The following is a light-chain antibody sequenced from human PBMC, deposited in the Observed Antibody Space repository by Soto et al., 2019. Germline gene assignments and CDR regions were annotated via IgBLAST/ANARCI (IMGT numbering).Light chain of an antibody. Sequence: EIVLTQSPGTLSLSPGERATLSCRASQYVSIGYLAWYQQKPGQAPRLVIYGASSRATGIPDRFSGSGSGTDFTLTISRLEPEEYAVYYCQQYGSSPLTFGGGTKVEIK. V-gene: IGKV3-20*01. CDR3: QQYGSSPLT. CDR2: GAS. J-gene: IGKJ4*01. CDR1: QYVSIGY.